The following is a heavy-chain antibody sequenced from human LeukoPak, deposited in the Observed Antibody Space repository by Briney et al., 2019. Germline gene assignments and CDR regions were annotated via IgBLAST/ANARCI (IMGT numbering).Heavy chain of an antibody. CDR3: ARGSSGLYYGMDV. D-gene: IGHD3-3*01. CDR1: GGTFSSYA. Sequence: GASVKVSCKASGGTFSSYAISWVRQAPGQGLEWMGRIIPILGIANYAQKFQGRVTITADKSTSTAYMELSSLRSEDMAVYYCARGSSGLYYGMDVWGQGTTVTVSS. V-gene: IGHV1-69*04. CDR2: IIPILGIA. J-gene: IGHJ6*02.